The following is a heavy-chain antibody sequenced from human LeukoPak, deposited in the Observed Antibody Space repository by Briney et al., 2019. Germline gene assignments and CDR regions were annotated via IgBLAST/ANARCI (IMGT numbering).Heavy chain of an antibody. J-gene: IGHJ6*02. CDR1: GLTFSDYY. V-gene: IGHV3-11*01. CDR3: ARASPDYSIGYYYYGMDV. D-gene: IGHD4-11*01. Sequence: GGSLRLSCAASGLTFSDYYMSWIRQAPGKGLEWVSYISSSGSTTHYADSVKGRFTISRDNAKNSLYLQMNSLRSEDTAVYYCARASPDYSIGYYYYGMDVWGQGTTVTVSS. CDR2: ISSSGSTT.